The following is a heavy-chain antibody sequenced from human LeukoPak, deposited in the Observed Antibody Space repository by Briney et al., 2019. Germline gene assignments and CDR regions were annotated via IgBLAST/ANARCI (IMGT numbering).Heavy chain of an antibody. Sequence: SETLSLTCAVYGGSFSGYYWSWIRQPPGKGLEWIGEINHSGSTNYNPSLKSRVTISVDTSKNQFSLKLSSVTAADTAVHYCARGKPHVDVWGQGTTVTVSS. J-gene: IGHJ6*02. CDR3: ARGKPHVDV. CDR2: INHSGST. V-gene: IGHV4-34*01. CDR1: GGSFSGYY.